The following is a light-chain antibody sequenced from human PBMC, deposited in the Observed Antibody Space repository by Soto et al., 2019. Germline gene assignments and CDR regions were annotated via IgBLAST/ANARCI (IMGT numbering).Light chain of an antibody. V-gene: IGLV1-47*02. J-gene: IGLJ3*02. CDR2: SNN. CDR3: ASWDDSLSGPNWV. CDR1: SSNIGSNY. Sequence: QSVLTQPPSASGTPGQRVTISCSGSSSNIGSNYVYWYQQLPGTAPKLLIYSNNQRPSGVPDRFSGYKSGTSASLAISGLRSEDEADYYCASWDDSLSGPNWVFGGGTKVTVL.